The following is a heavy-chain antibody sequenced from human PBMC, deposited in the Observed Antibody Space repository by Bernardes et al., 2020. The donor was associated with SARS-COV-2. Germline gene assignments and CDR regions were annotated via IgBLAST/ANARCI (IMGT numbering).Heavy chain of an antibody. D-gene: IGHD1-26*01. V-gene: IGHV3-9*01. Sequence: GGSLRLSCAASGFIFDDYGMHWVRQAPGTGLEWVSGISWNSGSLDHADSVKGRFTISRDNAKSFLYLQMNSLRPEDTALYYCVKEISQWEHQRLFEYWGQGTVVTVSS. CDR2: ISWNSGSL. J-gene: IGHJ4*02. CDR1: GFIFDDYG. CDR3: VKEISQWEHQRLFEY.